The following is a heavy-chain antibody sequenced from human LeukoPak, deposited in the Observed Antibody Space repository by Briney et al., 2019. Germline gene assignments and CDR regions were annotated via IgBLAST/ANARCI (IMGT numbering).Heavy chain of an antibody. V-gene: IGHV3-74*01. Sequence: GGSLRLSCAASGFTFNSYWMHWVRQAPGKGLVWVSRINSDGSSTSYADSVKGRFTISRDNAKNTLSLQMNSLRAEDTAVYYCARDKLRCSSTSCYNFDYWGQGALVTVSS. D-gene: IGHD2-2*02. J-gene: IGHJ4*02. CDR2: INSDGSST. CDR3: ARDKLRCSSTSCYNFDY. CDR1: GFTFNSYW.